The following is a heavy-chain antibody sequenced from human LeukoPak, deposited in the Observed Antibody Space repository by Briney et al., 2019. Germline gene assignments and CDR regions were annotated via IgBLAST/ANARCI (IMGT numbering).Heavy chain of an antibody. V-gene: IGHV3-53*01. D-gene: IGHD6-19*01. CDR2: IYSGGST. CDR3: AKDGYTEWLGLYYFDY. Sequence: PGGSLRLSCAASGFTVRSNYMSWVRQAPGKGLEWVSVIYSGGSTNYADFVKGRFTISRDNSKNTLFLQMNSLRAEDTAVYYCAKDGYTEWLGLYYFDYWGQGTLVTVSS. CDR1: GFTVRSNY. J-gene: IGHJ4*02.